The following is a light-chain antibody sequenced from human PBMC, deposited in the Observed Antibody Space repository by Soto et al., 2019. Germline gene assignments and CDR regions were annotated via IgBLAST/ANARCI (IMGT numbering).Light chain of an antibody. CDR3: SSYTSSSTYV. V-gene: IGLV2-14*01. CDR1: SSDVGGYNY. Sequence: QSALTQPASVSGSPGKSITISCTGTSSDVGGYNYVSWYQQHPGKAPKLMIYEVSNRPSGVSNRFSGSKSGNTAPLTISGLQAEDEADYYCSSYTSSSTYVFGTGTKLTVL. CDR2: EVS. J-gene: IGLJ1*01.